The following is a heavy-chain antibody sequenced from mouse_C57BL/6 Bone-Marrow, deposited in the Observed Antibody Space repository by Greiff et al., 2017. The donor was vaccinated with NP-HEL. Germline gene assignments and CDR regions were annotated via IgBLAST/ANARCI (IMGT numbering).Heavy chain of an antibody. CDR2: IYPRSGNT. J-gene: IGHJ3*01. D-gene: IGHD1-1*01. Sequence: VQLQQSGAELARPGASVKLSCKASGYTFTSYGISWVKQRTGQGLEWIGEIYPRSGNTYYNEKFKGKATLTADKSSSTAYMELRSLTSEYSAVYFCARLLRYRGFAYWGQGTLVTVSA. CDR3: ARLLRYRGFAY. V-gene: IGHV1-81*01. CDR1: GYTFTSYG.